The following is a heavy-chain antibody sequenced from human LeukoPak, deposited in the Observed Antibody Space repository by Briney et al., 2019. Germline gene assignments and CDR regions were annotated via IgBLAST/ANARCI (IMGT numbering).Heavy chain of an antibody. J-gene: IGHJ4*02. D-gene: IGHD3-22*01. CDR1: GFTFNTFS. Sequence: GGSLRLSCAASGFTFNTFSMNWVRQAPGKGLEWVSYITNSGNSKSYADSVKGRFTISRDNTKNSLYLQMNGLRAEDTAVYYCARTRSSGYLTFGYWGQGILVTVSS. CDR2: ITNSGNSK. V-gene: IGHV3-48*01. CDR3: ARTRSSGYLTFGY.